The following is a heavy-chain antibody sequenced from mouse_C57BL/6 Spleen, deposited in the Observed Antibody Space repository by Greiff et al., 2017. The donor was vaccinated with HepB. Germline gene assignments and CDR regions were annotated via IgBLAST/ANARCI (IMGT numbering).Heavy chain of an antibody. Sequence: EVMLVESGGGLVQPGGSLKLSCAASGFTFSDYYMYWVRQTPEKRLEWVAYISNGGGSTYYPDTVKGRFTITRDNAKNTLYLQLSRLKSEDTAMYYCERQRSYYGSSYWYFDVWGTGTTVTVSS. D-gene: IGHD1-1*01. V-gene: IGHV5-12*01. CDR2: ISNGGGST. J-gene: IGHJ1*03. CDR3: ERQRSYYGSSYWYFDV. CDR1: GFTFSDYY.